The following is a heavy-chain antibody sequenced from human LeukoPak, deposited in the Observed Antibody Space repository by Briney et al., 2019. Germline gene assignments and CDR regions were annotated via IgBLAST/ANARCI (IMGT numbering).Heavy chain of an antibody. D-gene: IGHD5-18*01. CDR3: ARLDTAMVYYYMDV. CDR1: GGSISSSSYY. Sequence: SETLSLTCTVSGGSISSSSYYWGWIRQPPGKGLEWIGSIYYSGSSYYNPSLKSRVTISVDTSKNQFSLKLSSVTAADTAVYYCARLDTAMVYYYMDVWGKGTTVTVSS. J-gene: IGHJ6*03. V-gene: IGHV4-39*01. CDR2: IYYSGSS.